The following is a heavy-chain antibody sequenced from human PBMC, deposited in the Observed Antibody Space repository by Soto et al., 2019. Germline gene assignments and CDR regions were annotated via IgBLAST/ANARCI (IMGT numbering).Heavy chain of an antibody. J-gene: IGHJ4*02. V-gene: IGHV3-30*03. CDR2: ISYDGSDK. CDR1: GFPFTSYG. D-gene: IGHD3-10*01. CDR3: VGGQYYFDY. Sequence: QVQLVESGGGVVQPGRSLRLSCAASGFPFTSYGMHWVREGPDKGLEWVAIISYDGSDKYYADSVKGRFTISRDNSKNTLDLQMNSLSPEDTALYYCVGGQYYFDYRGQGTLVSVSS.